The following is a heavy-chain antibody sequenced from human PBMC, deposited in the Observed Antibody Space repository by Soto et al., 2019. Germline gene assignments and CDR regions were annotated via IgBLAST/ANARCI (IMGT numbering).Heavy chain of an antibody. V-gene: IGHV4-31*03. D-gene: IGHD5-18*01. CDR2: VYESGYT. Sequence: SEALSLTCTVSGASVSTGAYYWGWVRQRPGRGLEWIGYVYESGYTYYNMSLKSRLTISLDRSNNQFSLGLTSVTAADTDVYYCVRALRHTAMVYPWFDPWGQGTLVTVSP. CDR3: VRALRHTAMVYPWFDP. CDR1: GASVSTGAYY. J-gene: IGHJ5*02.